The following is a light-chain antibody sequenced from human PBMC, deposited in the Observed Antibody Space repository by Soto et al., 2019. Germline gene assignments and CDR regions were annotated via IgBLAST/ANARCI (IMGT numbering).Light chain of an antibody. CDR3: QLYGSSSYT. CDR1: QSVSSSF. Sequence: EIVLTQSPGTLSLSPGETATLSCRASQSVSSSFLAWYQHKGGQAPRLLIYGASRRATDIPDRFSGSGSGTDFTLTISGLEPEDFAVYYCQLYGSSSYTFGQGTKLEIK. J-gene: IGKJ2*01. V-gene: IGKV3-20*01. CDR2: GAS.